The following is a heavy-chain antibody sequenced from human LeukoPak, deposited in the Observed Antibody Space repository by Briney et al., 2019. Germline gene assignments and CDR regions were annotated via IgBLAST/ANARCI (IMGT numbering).Heavy chain of an antibody. D-gene: IGHD4-23*01. V-gene: IGHV3-74*01. Sequence: GGSLRLSCAVSGFSFSTYWVHWVRQAPGKGLVWVSRINPDGSTTDYADSVKGRFTISRDNAKNMLYLQMNSLRAEDTAVYFCARDLRGNRDCWGQGTLVTVSS. CDR2: INPDGSTT. J-gene: IGHJ4*02. CDR3: ARDLRGNRDC. CDR1: GFSFSTYW.